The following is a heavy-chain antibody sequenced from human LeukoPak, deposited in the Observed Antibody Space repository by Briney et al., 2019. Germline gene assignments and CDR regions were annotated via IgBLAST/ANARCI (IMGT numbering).Heavy chain of an antibody. CDR3: ASVDYGSGSYAAFDI. CDR2: INPSGGST. V-gene: IGHV1-46*01. Sequence: ASVKVSCKASGYTFTSYYMHWVRQAPGQGLEWMGIINPSGGSTSYAQKFQGRVTMTRDTSTSTVYMELSSLRSEDTAVYYCASVDYGSGSYAAFDIWGQGTMVTVSS. D-gene: IGHD3-10*01. CDR1: GYTFTSYY. J-gene: IGHJ3*02.